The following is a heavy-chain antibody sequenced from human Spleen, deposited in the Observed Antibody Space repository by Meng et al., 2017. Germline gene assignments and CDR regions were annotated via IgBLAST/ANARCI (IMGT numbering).Heavy chain of an antibody. Sequence: QVQLQESGPRLVRPSQTLSLTCTVSGASLPSGIFWIWIRQPPGKGLEWIGFIYSTGETYYNPSLKSRLTISVDTSKNQFSLKLVSVTAADTAVYYCATSLDFWTGDHSGYWGQGILVTVSS. D-gene: IGHD3/OR15-3a*01. V-gene: IGHV4-30-4*01. CDR2: IYSTGET. CDR3: ATSLDFWTGDHSGY. J-gene: IGHJ4*02. CDR1: GASLPSGIF.